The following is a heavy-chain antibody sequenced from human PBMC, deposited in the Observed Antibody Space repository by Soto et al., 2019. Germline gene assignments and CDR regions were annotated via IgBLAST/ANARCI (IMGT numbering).Heavy chain of an antibody. V-gene: IGHV3-30*18. CDR2: ISYDGGNK. CDR3: ANNIAARPWPYFDY. J-gene: IGHJ4*02. Sequence: GGSLRLSCAASGFSFSTYDMHWVRQAPGKGLEWAAVISYDGGNKYYADSVKGRFTISRDNSKNTLYLQINSLRPEDTAVYYCANNIAARPWPYFDYWGQGALVTVSS. CDR1: GFSFSTYD. D-gene: IGHD6-6*01.